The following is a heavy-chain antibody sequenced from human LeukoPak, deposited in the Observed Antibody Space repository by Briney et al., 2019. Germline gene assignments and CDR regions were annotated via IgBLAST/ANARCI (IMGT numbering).Heavy chain of an antibody. V-gene: IGHV1-69*06. CDR2: IIPVFGTA. CDR3: AINQAGYCGGGSCYRHEFYYMDV. Sequence: ASVKVSCKASGGTFSTYVISWVRQAPGQGLEWMGGIIPVFGTANYAEKFQDRVTITADKSTSTAYMELSSLRSEDTAMYYCAINQAGYCGGGSCYRHEFYYMDVWGKGTSVTVSS. J-gene: IGHJ6*03. CDR1: GGTFSTYV. D-gene: IGHD2-15*01.